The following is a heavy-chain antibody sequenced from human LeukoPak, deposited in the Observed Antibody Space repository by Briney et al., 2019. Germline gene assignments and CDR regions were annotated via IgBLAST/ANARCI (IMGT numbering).Heavy chain of an antibody. Sequence: SETLSLTCTVHGGSISSYYWRWIRQPAGKGLEWIGRIYTSGSTNYNPSLKSRVNMTVVTTNNHFSLKLSSVTAADTAVYYCARDRAIVVVVAATDSYGMDVWGQGTTVTVS. V-gene: IGHV4-4*07. D-gene: IGHD2-15*01. CDR3: ARDRAIVVVVAATDSYGMDV. J-gene: IGHJ6*02. CDR2: IYTSGST. CDR1: GGSISSYY.